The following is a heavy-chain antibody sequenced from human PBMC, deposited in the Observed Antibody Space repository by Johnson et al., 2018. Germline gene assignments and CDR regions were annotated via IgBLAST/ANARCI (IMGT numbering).Heavy chain of an antibody. Sequence: VQLVESGGGLVQPGGSLRLSCAASGFTFSSYAMSWVRQAPGKGLEWGSATSGSGGSTYYADSVKGRVTISRDNSKNTLYLQMNSLRAEDTAVYYCAKAVYSNYVGSIDYYYYMDVWGKGTTVTVSS. D-gene: IGHD4-11*01. CDR3: AKAVYSNYVGSIDYYYYMDV. J-gene: IGHJ6*03. CDR2: TSGSGGST. V-gene: IGHV3-23*04. CDR1: GFTFSSYA.